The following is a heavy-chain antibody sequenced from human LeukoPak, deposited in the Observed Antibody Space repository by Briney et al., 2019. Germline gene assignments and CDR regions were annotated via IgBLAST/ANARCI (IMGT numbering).Heavy chain of an antibody. D-gene: IGHD4-17*01. V-gene: IGHV3-48*04. CDR3: ARGLGGRDYGDYAGPF. CDR2: ISSSSSTI. Sequence: GGSLRLSCAASGFTFDDYAMNWVRQAPGKGLEWVSYISSSSSTIYYADSVKGRFTISRDNAKNSLYLQMNSLRAEDTAVYYCARGLGGRDYGDYAGPFWGQGTLVTVPS. CDR1: GFTFDDYA. J-gene: IGHJ4*02.